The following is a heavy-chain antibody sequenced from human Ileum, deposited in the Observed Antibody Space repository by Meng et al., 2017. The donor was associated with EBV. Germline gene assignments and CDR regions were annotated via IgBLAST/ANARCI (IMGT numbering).Heavy chain of an antibody. J-gene: IGHJ4*02. D-gene: IGHD4-17*01. CDR2: IFYRGNT. CDR1: GDSMSSSNYY. CDR3: VSAYDYGDYEAFAY. Sequence: HLLLLESGPGLWRPSEPRSLTCSVAGDSMSSSNYYWGWIRQSPGKALECIVTIFYRGNTFYNPSLKTRLTISVDTSKNEFSLNLKSVTAADTAVYYCVSAYDYGDYEAFAYWGLGSLVTVSS. V-gene: IGHV4-39*07.